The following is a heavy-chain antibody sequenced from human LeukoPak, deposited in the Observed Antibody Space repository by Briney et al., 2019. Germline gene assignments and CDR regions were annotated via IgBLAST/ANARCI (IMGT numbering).Heavy chain of an antibody. CDR1: GGSISSYY. V-gene: IGHV4-59*01. D-gene: IGHD6-13*01. Sequence: PSETLSLTCTVSGGSISSYYWSWLRQPPGKGLEWIGYIYYSGSTNYNPSLTSRVTISVDTSKNQFSLKLSSVTAADTAVYYCARRDSSSWYGPAFDIWGQGTMVTVSS. CDR3: ARRDSSSWYGPAFDI. J-gene: IGHJ3*02. CDR2: IYYSGST.